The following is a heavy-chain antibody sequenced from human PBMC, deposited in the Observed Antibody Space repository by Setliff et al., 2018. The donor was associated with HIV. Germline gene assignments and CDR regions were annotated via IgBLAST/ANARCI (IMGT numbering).Heavy chain of an antibody. Sequence: GASVKVSCKASGYTFSLYTISWVRQAPGQGLEWMGWISPYNGKTNYAQTLQGRVTMTTDTSTSTAYMELRSLRSDDTAVYYCASVAAAGTFDYWGQGTLVTVSS. CDR3: ASVAAAGTFDY. V-gene: IGHV1-18*01. D-gene: IGHD6-13*01. J-gene: IGHJ4*02. CDR1: GYTFSLYT. CDR2: ISPYNGKT.